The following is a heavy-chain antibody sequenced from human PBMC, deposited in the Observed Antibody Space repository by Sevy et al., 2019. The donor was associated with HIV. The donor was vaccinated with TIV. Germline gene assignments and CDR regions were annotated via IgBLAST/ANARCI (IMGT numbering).Heavy chain of an antibody. CDR2: ISYDGSNK. J-gene: IGHJ6*02. CDR1: GFTFSSYA. D-gene: IGHD2-21*02. CDR3: ARSYCGGDCYWDYYYYGMDV. V-gene: IGHV3-30*04. Sequence: GGSLRLSCAASGFTFSSYAMHWVHQAPGKGLEWVAVISYDGSNKYYADSVKGRFTISRDNSKNTLYLQMNSLRAEDTAVYYCARSYCGGDCYWDYYYYGMDVWGQGTTVTVSS.